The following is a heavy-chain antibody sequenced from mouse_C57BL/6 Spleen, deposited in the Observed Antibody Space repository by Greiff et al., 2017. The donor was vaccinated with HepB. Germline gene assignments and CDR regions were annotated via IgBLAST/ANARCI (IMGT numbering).Heavy chain of an antibody. CDR1: GYTFTSYW. J-gene: IGHJ2*01. Sequence: QVQLQQPGAELVKPGASVKMSCKASGYTFTSYWITWVKQRPGQGLEWIGDFYPGSGSTNYNEKFKSKATLTVDTSSSTAYMQLSSLTSEDSAVYYCARSAYGSPGDYFDYWGQGTTLTVS. CDR2: FYPGSGST. D-gene: IGHD1-1*01. V-gene: IGHV1-55*01. CDR3: ARSAYGSPGDYFDY.